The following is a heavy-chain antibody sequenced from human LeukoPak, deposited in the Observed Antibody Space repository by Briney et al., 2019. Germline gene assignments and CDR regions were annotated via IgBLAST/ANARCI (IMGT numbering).Heavy chain of an antibody. CDR3: ARRSSWYNYYYYYMDV. D-gene: IGHD6-13*01. J-gene: IGHJ6*03. V-gene: IGHV4-39*01. CDR1: GGSISSSSYY. CDR2: IYYSGST. Sequence: SETLSLTCTVSGGSISSSSYYWGWIRQPPGKGLEWFGSIYYSGSTYYNPSLKSRVTISVDTSKNQFSLKLSSVTAADTAVYCCARRSSWYNYYYYYMDVWGKGTTVTVSS.